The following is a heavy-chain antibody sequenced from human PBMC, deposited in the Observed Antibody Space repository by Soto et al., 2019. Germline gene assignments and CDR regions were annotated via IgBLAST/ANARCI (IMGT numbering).Heavy chain of an antibody. J-gene: IGHJ4*02. CDR3: ATMGFCGPGCYSFDY. D-gene: IGHD2-21*02. CDR2: IILIFGTA. Sequence: SVKVSCKASGGTFSSYAISWVRQAPGQGLEWMGGIILIFGTAIYAQKFQGRVTMTSDTSTETAYMELESLTSEDTAFYYCATMGFCGPGCYSFDYWGQGTLVTVSS. V-gene: IGHV1-69*06. CDR1: GGTFSSYA.